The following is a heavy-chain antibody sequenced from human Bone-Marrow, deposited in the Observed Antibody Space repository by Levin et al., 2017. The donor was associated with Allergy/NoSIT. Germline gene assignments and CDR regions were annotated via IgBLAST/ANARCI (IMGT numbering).Heavy chain of an antibody. D-gene: IGHD3-10*01. V-gene: IGHV3-48*02. J-gene: IGHJ4*02. CDR2: ISSSSSTI. CDR3: ARDMVRGVSGPSFDY. CDR1: GFSFSNYG. Sequence: TGESLKISCAASGFSFSNYGMNWVRQAPGKGLEWVSYISSSSSTIYYADSVKGRFTVSRDDARNSLSLQMNSLRDEDTAVYYCARDMVRGVSGPSFDYWGQGTLVTVSS.